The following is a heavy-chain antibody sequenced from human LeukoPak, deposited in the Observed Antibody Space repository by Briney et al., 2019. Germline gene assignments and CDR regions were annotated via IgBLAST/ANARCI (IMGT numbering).Heavy chain of an antibody. CDR1: VFTFSSYA. V-gene: IGHV3-30*04. CDR3: ASRDSSGYYSFDY. J-gene: IGHJ4*02. CDR2: ISYDGTNK. Sequence: GGSLRLSCAASVFTFSSYAMHWVRQAPGKGLEGVAVISYDGTNKYYADSVKGRFTISRDKSKNTLYLQMNSLRAEDTAVYYCASRDSSGYYSFDYWGQGTLVTVSS. D-gene: IGHD3-22*01.